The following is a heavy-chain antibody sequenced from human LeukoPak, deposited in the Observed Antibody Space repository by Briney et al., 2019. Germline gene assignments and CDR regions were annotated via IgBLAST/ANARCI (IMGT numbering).Heavy chain of an antibody. Sequence: SETLSLTCTVSGASVSNSLYYWGWIRQPPGKGLEWIGNIYYGGTTYYNPSLKSRVTISVDTSKNQFSLKLSSVTAADTAVYYCARQGNFLEWVNWFDPWGQGTLVTVSS. CDR1: GASVSNSLYY. CDR3: ARQGNFLEWVNWFDP. J-gene: IGHJ5*02. D-gene: IGHD3-3*01. V-gene: IGHV4-39*07. CDR2: IYYGGTT.